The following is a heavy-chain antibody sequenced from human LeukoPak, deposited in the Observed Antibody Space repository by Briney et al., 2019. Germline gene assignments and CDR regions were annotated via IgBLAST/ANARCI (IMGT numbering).Heavy chain of an antibody. CDR1: GGTFSSYA. J-gene: IGHJ5*02. V-gene: IGHV1-69*06. D-gene: IGHD5-12*01. CDR2: IIPIFGTA. Sequence: GASVKVSCKASGGTFSSYAISWVRQAPGQGLEWMGGIIPIFGTANYAQKFQGRVTITADKSTSTAYMELSSLRSEDTAVYYCARTIVATANWFDPWGQGTLVTVSS. CDR3: ARTIVATANWFDP.